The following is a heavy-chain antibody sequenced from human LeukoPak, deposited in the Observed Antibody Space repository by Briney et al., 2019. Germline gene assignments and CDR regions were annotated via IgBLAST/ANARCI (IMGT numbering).Heavy chain of an antibody. Sequence: QPGGSLRLSCAASGFTFSDYGMTWVRQAPGKGLEWVSTISDGGSITYYADSVKGRFTISRDNSKNTLFLQMSSLRAEDTAVYYCAKGSGSYSSWYFDYWGQGTLVTVSS. D-gene: IGHD1-26*01. CDR1: GFTFSDYG. J-gene: IGHJ4*02. CDR3: AKGSGSYSSWYFDY. CDR2: ISDGGSIT. V-gene: IGHV3-23*01.